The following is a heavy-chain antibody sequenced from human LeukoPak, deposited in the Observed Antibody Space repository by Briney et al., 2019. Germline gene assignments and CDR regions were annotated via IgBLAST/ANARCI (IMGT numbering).Heavy chain of an antibody. CDR3: ASELSGYPNYFDY. V-gene: IGHV4-31*03. D-gene: IGHD3-22*01. Sequence: SETLSLTCTVSGGSISSGGYYCSWSRQHPGKGLEWIGYIYYSGSTYYNPSLKSRVTISVDTSKNQFSLKLSSVTAADTAVYYCASELSGYPNYFDYWGQGTLVTVSS. CDR2: IYYSGST. J-gene: IGHJ4*02. CDR1: GGSISSGGYY.